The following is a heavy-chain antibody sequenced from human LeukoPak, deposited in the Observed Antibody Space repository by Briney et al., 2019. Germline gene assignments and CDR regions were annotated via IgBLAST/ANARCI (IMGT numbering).Heavy chain of an antibody. CDR3: ARSSSGWSFYYYYYMDV. CDR1: GYTFTSYG. Sequence: ASVKVSCKASGYTFTSYGISWVRQAPGQGLEWMGWISAYNGNRNYAQKLQGRVTMTTDTSTSTAYMELRSLRSDDTAVYYCARSSSGWSFYYYYYMDVWGKGTTVTVSS. CDR2: ISAYNGNR. D-gene: IGHD6-19*01. J-gene: IGHJ6*03. V-gene: IGHV1-18*01.